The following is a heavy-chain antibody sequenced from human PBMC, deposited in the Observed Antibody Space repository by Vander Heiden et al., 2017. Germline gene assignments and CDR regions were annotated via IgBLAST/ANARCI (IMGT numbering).Heavy chain of an antibody. V-gene: IGHV1-69*01. J-gene: IGHJ5*02. D-gene: IGHD2-2*01. CDR3: AKLSTTREGGWFDP. CDR1: GGTFSSYS. Sequence: QVQLVQSGAEVKKPGSSVKVSCKASGGTFSSYSISWVRQAPGQGLEWMGGIIPSFGTANYAQKFQGRVTITADESTSTAYMELSSLRSEDTAVYYCAKLSTTREGGWFDPWGQGTLVTVSS. CDR2: IIPSFGTA.